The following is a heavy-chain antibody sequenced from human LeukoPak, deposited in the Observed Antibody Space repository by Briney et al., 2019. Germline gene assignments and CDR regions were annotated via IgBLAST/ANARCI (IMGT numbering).Heavy chain of an antibody. Sequence: GGSLRLSCAASGFTFSSYGMHWVRQAPGKGLEWVAFMRYDGSNRNYADSVKGRFTISRDNAKNSLYLQMNSLRAEDTAVYYCAELGITMIGGVWGKGTTVTISS. CDR1: GFTFSSYG. CDR2: MRYDGSNR. CDR3: AELGITMIGGV. J-gene: IGHJ6*04. D-gene: IGHD3-10*02. V-gene: IGHV3-30*02.